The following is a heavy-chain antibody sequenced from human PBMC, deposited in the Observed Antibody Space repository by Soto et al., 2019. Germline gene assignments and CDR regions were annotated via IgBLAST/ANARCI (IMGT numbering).Heavy chain of an antibody. CDR1: GDTFTTSF. Sequence: QVHLVQSGAEVKKPGASVKISCKASGDTFTTSFMPWVRQAPGQGTEWMAIIKPSCGNTIYAHKFQGRVSMTRDTSANTCYMDLSSLRPEDTAIYYCARDRGGLSGYGVDVWGQGTRVTVSS. CDR3: ARDRGGLSGYGVDV. V-gene: IGHV1-46*01. D-gene: IGHD3-16*01. J-gene: IGHJ6*02. CDR2: IKPSCGNT.